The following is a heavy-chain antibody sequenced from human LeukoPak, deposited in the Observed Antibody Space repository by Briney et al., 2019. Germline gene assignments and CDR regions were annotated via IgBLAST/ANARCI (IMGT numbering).Heavy chain of an antibody. CDR1: GYTFTGYY. CDR3: ARDRGGYEWDY. D-gene: IGHD5-12*01. Sequence: GASVKVSCKASGYTFTGYYIHWVRQAPGQGLEWMGWISSYIANTNYAPKFQGRVTMTTDTSTSTAYLELRSLKSDDTAVYYCARDRGGYEWDYWGQGTLVSVSS. J-gene: IGHJ4*02. V-gene: IGHV1-18*04. CDR2: ISSYIANT.